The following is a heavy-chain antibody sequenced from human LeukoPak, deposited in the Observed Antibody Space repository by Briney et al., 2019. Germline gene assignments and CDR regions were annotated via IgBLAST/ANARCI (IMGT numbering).Heavy chain of an antibody. J-gene: IGHJ1*01. CDR3: ARQYYYDSSGYYQQPEYFQH. CDR1: GGSFSGYY. Sequence: PSETLSLTCAVYGGSFSGYYWSWIRQPPGKGLEWIGEINHSGSTNYNPSLKSRVTISVDTSKNQFSLKLSSVTAADTAVYYCARQYYYDSSGYYQQPEYFQHWGQGTLVTVSS. V-gene: IGHV4-34*01. D-gene: IGHD3-22*01. CDR2: INHSGST.